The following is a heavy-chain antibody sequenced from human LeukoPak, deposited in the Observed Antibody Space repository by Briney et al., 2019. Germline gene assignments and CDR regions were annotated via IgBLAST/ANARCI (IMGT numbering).Heavy chain of an antibody. CDR3: ARNTPEDAFDI. V-gene: IGHV3-48*03. Sequence: GGSLRLSCAASGFTFSAYEMNWVRQAPGKGLEWVSYISSSGRTIYYADSVKGRFTISRDNAKNSLYLQMNSLRAEDTAVYYCARNTPEDAFDIWGQGTMVTVSS. CDR1: GFTFSAYE. CDR2: ISSSGRTI. J-gene: IGHJ3*02.